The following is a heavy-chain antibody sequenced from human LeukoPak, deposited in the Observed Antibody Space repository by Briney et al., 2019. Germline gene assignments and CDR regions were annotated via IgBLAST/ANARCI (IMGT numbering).Heavy chain of an antibody. CDR3: AKARGFCSGGRCYNPFDP. Sequence: PGGSLRLSCAASGYTFSSYAMSWVRQAPGKGLEWVSGISGSDGSTYYADSVKGRFTISRDYSKNTLYVQMNSLRAEDTAVYYCAKARGFCSGGRCYNPFDPWGQGTLVTVSS. V-gene: IGHV3-23*01. CDR2: ISGSDGST. J-gene: IGHJ5*02. CDR1: GYTFSSYA. D-gene: IGHD2-15*01.